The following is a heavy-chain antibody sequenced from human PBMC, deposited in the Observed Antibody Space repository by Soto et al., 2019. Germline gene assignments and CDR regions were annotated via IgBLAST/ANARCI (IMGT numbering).Heavy chain of an antibody. J-gene: IGHJ6*02. CDR3: ARIAASGRGWDV. CDR2: IKQDGSEE. D-gene: IGHD6-13*01. V-gene: IGHV3-7*01. CDR1: GFTFSSYW. Sequence: EVQLVESGGGLVQPGGSLRLSCVDSGFTFSSYWMSWVRQAPVKGLEWVGNIKQDGSEENYVDSVKGRFTISRDNAKNSMYXXXXXLRVEDTAVYYCARIAASGRGWDVWGQGTTVVVSS.